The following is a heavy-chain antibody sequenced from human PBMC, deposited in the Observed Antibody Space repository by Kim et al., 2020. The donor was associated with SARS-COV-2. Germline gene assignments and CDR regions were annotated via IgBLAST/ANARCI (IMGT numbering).Heavy chain of an antibody. CDR3: ARRMIVVDEGAFDI. CDR2: IYYSGST. D-gene: IGHD3-22*01. CDR1: GGSISSGGYY. J-gene: IGHJ3*02. V-gene: IGHV4-31*03. Sequence: SETLSLTCTVSGGSISSGGYYWSWIRQHPGKGLEWIGYIYYSGSTYYNPSLKSRVTISVDTSKNQFSLKLSSVTAADTAVYYCARRMIVVDEGAFDIWGQGTMVTVSS.